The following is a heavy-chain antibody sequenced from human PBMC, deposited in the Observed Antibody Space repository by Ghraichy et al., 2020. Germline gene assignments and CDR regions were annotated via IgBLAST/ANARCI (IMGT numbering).Heavy chain of an antibody. Sequence: SVKVSCKASGGSFNNYAITWVRQAPGQGLEWLGRIIPMLGITNYAQKFQGTVTITEDKSTTIAHMELSSLTSEDTAVYFCAREHIRSYNYGTQTYYHGMDVWGQGTSVTVSS. V-gene: IGHV1-69*04. D-gene: IGHD5-18*01. J-gene: IGHJ6*02. CDR3: AREHIRSYNYGTQTYYHGMDV. CDR2: IIPMLGIT. CDR1: GGSFNNYA.